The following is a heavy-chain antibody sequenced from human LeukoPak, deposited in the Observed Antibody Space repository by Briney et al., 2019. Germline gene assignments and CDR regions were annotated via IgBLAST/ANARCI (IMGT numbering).Heavy chain of an antibody. CDR3: AKDLSPPGGIYYFDY. CDR1: GFTFSSYA. CDR2: ISGSGGST. Sequence: GGSLRLSCAASGFTFSSYAMSWVRQAPGKGLEWVSAISGSGGSTYYADSVKDRFTISRDNSKNTLYLQMNSLRAEDTAVYYCAKDLSPPGGIYYFDYWGQGTLVTVSS. J-gene: IGHJ4*02. V-gene: IGHV3-23*01. D-gene: IGHD3-16*01.